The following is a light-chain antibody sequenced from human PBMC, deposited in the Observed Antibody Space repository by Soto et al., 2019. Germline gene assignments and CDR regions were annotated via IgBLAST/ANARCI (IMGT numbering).Light chain of an antibody. CDR2: DDS. CDR1: NIGNKR. CDR3: QVWDSNSVYV. V-gene: IGLV3-21*02. J-gene: IGLJ1*01. Sequence: SYELTQPPSVSVAPGQTARITCGGKNIGNKRVHWYQQKPGQAPVLVVYDDSDRPSGIPERFSGSNSGNTATLSISRVEAGDEADYYCQVWDSNSVYVFGTGTKVTVL.